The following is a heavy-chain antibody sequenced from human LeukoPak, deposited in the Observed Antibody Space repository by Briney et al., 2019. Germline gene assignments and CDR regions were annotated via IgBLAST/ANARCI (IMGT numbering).Heavy chain of an antibody. CDR2: IRSNSDGGTI. Sequence: PGGSLRLSCATSGFSFSNAWMNWVRQAPGKGLEWVGRIRSNSDGGTIDYAASVKDRFTLSRDDSKNTLYLQLNSLQTADTAVYYCATDSNGYTWGQGTLVTVSS. CDR3: ATDSNGYT. D-gene: IGHD5-24*01. V-gene: IGHV3-15*07. CDR1: GFSFSNAW. J-gene: IGHJ5*02.